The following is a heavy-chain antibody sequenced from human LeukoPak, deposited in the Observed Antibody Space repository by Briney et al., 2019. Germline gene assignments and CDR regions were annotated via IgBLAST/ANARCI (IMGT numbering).Heavy chain of an antibody. CDR1: GGSITSSSYY. D-gene: IGHD3-10*01. CDR2: IYYSGST. J-gene: IGHJ5*02. V-gene: IGHV4-39*01. Sequence: PSETLSLTSTVSGGSITSSSYYRGWIRQPPRNGLEWIGSIYYSGSTYYNPSLKSRATISVVTSKNQFSLKLNSVTAADTAVYYWARHEIRIYYGSGTLNWFDPWGQGTLVTVSS. CDR3: ARHEIRIYYGSGTLNWFDP.